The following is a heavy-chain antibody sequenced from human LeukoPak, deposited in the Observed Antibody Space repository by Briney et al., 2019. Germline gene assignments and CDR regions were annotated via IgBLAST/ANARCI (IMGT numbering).Heavy chain of an antibody. J-gene: IGHJ4*02. CDR1: GGSISSYY. CDR2: IYYSGST. Sequence: SETLSLTCTVSGGSISSYYWSWIRQPPGKGLEWIGYIYYSGSTDYNPSLKSRVTISVDTSKNQFSLKLSSVTAADTAVYYCVRDRAFGVDFDYWGQGTLVTVSS. D-gene: IGHD3-16*01. CDR3: VRDRAFGVDFDY. V-gene: IGHV4-59*01.